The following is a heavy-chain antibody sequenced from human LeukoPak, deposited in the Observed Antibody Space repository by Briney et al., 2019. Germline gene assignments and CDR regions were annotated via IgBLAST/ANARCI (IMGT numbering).Heavy chain of an antibody. CDR1: GGSISSYY. V-gene: IGHV3-9*01. CDR3: TRDLMDYDVSTGLHHYYMDV. J-gene: IGHJ6*02. CDR2: ISSNSDTI. D-gene: IGHD3-9*01. Sequence: LSLTCTVSGGSISSYYWSWIRQPPGKGPEWVSSISSNSDTIAYAEPVKGRFTVSRDNTINSLYLQMDSLRVEDTAVYYCTRDLMDYDVSTGLHHYYMDVWGQGTTVTVSS.